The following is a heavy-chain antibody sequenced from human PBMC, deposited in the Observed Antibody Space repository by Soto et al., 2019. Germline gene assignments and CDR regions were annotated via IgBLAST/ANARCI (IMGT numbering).Heavy chain of an antibody. CDR2: ILHDGSAE. D-gene: IGHD4-4*01. V-gene: IGHV3-30*03. J-gene: IGHJ6*02. Sequence: GGSLRLSCADSGFTFTNYDMHWVRQAPGKGLEWMALILHDGSAECYADSVKGRFTSSRDNSKITLYLQMNSLRAEDTAVYYCARRRDGYSFYFYYGMDGWGQGTTVTVSS. CDR3: ARRRDGYSFYFYYGMDG. CDR1: GFTFTNYD.